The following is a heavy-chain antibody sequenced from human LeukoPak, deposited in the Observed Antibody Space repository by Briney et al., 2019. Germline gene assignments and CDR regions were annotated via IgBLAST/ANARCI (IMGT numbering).Heavy chain of an antibody. J-gene: IGHJ4*02. D-gene: IGHD6-13*01. CDR1: GGTFSSYA. CDR2: IIPIFGTA. CDR3: ARGLIAAAAIDY. V-gene: IGHV1-69*06. Sequence: GASVKVSCKASGGTFSSYAISWVRQAPGQGLEWMGGIIPIFGTANYAQKFQGRVTITADKSTSTAYMELSSLRSEDTAVYYCARGLIAAAAIDYWGQGTLVTVSS.